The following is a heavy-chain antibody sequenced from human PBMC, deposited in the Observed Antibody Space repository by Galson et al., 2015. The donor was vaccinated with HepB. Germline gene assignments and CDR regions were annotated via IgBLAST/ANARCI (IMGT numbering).Heavy chain of an antibody. Sequence: SLRLSCAASGFTFSSYAMHWVRQAPGKGLEWVAVISYDGSNKYYADSVKGRFTISRDNSKNTLYLQMNSLRAEDTAVYYCARDFRGSEGYTLYYYYYYMDVWGKGTTVTVSS. CDR3: ARDFRGSEGYTLYYYYYYMDV. CDR2: ISYDGSNK. J-gene: IGHJ6*03. CDR1: GFTFSSYA. D-gene: IGHD2-2*02. V-gene: IGHV3-30-3*01.